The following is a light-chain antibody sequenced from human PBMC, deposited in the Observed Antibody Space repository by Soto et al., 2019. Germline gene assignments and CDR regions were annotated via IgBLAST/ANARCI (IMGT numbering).Light chain of an antibody. CDR1: PSISSW. J-gene: IGKJ1*01. Sequence: DIQMTQSPSTLSASVGDRVTITCRASPSISSWLAWYQQKPGKAPKLLIYDASRLESGVPSRFSGSGSGTEFTLTISSLHPDDFATYFCQQYNSYSWTFGQGTKGEIK. CDR3: QQYNSYSWT. V-gene: IGKV1-5*01. CDR2: DAS.